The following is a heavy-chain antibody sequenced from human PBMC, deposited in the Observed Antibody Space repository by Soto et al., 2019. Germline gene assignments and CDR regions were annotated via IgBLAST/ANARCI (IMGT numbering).Heavy chain of an antibody. CDR2: ISAYNGNT. CDR3: ASEYCSSTSCYSNAFDI. CDR1: GYTFTSYG. Sequence: ASVKVSCKASGYTFTSYGISWLRQAPGQGLEWMGWISAYNGNTNYAQKLQGRVTMTTDTSTSTAYMELRSLRSDDTAVYYCASEYCSSTSCYSNAFDIWGQGTMVTVSS. D-gene: IGHD2-2*01. V-gene: IGHV1-18*01. J-gene: IGHJ3*02.